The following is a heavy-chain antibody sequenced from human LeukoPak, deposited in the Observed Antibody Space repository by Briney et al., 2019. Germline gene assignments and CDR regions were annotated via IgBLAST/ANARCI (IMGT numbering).Heavy chain of an antibody. CDR3: AKAGPYYFDY. Sequence: GGSLRLSCAASGFTFSSYTMSWVRQAPGKGLEWVSAIGGSGGSTSYADSVKGRFTISRDNSKTTLYLQMNSLRAEDTAVYYCAKAGPYYFDYWGQGTLVTVSS. CDR1: GFTFSSYT. J-gene: IGHJ4*02. D-gene: IGHD3-10*01. CDR2: IGGSGGST. V-gene: IGHV3-23*01.